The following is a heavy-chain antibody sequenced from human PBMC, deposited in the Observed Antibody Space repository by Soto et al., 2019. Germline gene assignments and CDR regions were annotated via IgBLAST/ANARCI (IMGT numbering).Heavy chain of an antibody. Sequence: QVQLQQWGAGLLKPSETLSLTCAVYGGSFSGYYWSWIRQPPGKGLEWIGEINHSGSTNYNPSLKSRVTISVDTSKNQFSLKLSSVTAADTAVYYCARGIAAAGRGRWFDPWGQGTLVTVSS. V-gene: IGHV4-34*01. CDR1: GGSFSGYY. J-gene: IGHJ5*02. D-gene: IGHD6-13*01. CDR2: INHSGST. CDR3: ARGIAAAGRGRWFDP.